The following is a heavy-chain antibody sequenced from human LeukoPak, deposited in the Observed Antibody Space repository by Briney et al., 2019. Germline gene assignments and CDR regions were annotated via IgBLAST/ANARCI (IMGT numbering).Heavy chain of an antibody. D-gene: IGHD2-8*01. CDR3: ARAGIPGYCTNVTCSNWLDP. J-gene: IGHJ5*02. CDR1: GDTFTTYA. V-gene: IGHV1-69*06. Sequence: SVKVSCKTSGDTFTTYAIIWLRQAPGQGLEWMGGIIPMFGTPNYAQRLQGRVTITADKSTKTAYMELSSLRSEDTAVYYCARAGIPGYCTNVTCSNWLDPWGQGTLVTVSS. CDR2: IIPMFGTP.